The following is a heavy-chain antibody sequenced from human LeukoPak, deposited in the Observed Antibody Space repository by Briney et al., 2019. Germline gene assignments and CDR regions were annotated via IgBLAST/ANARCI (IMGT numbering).Heavy chain of an antibody. CDR1: GGSLSTHH. Sequence: SETLSLTCVVSGGSLSTHHWSWIRQPPGKGLEWIGYIYYSGSTNYNPSLKSRVTISVDASKNQFSLKLSSVTAADTAVYYCASSSSSWYEFDAFDIWGQGTMVTVSS. V-gene: IGHV4-59*11. J-gene: IGHJ3*02. CDR3: ASSSSSWYEFDAFDI. D-gene: IGHD6-13*01. CDR2: IYYSGST.